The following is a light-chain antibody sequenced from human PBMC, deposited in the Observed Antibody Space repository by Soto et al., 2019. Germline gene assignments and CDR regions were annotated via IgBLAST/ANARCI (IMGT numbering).Light chain of an antibody. V-gene: IGLV1-40*01. Sequence: QSVLTQPPSVSGAPGQRVTISCTGSSSNIGAGYDVHWYQQLPGTAPKLLIYGNSNRPSGVPDRFSGSKSGTSASLAITGLQAEDEADYYCSSYTSSSTLSYVFGTGTKVTVL. CDR3: SSYTSSSTLSYV. CDR2: GNS. CDR1: SSNIGAGYD. J-gene: IGLJ1*01.